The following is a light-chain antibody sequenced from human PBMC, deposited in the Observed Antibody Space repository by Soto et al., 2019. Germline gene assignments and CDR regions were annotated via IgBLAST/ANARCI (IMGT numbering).Light chain of an antibody. CDR2: KAS. J-gene: IGKJ1*01. Sequence: DIPMTQSPSTLSGSVGDRVTITCRASQTISSWLAWYQQKPGKAPKLLIYKASTLKSGVPSRFSGSGSGTDFTLTISSLQPEDFATYYCPQLNSYLGTFSQGTNVDIK. V-gene: IGKV1-5*03. CDR3: PQLNSYLGT. CDR1: QTISSW.